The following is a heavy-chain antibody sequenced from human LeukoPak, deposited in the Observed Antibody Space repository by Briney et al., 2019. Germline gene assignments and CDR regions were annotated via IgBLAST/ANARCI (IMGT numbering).Heavy chain of an antibody. CDR1: GFTFSSYE. CDR2: ISSSGSTI. D-gene: IGHD4-17*01. CDR3: ARDAMTTDFDY. J-gene: IGHJ4*02. V-gene: IGHV3-48*03. Sequence: PGGSLRLSCAASGFTFSSYEMNWVRQAPGKGLEWVSYISSSGSTIYYADSVKGRFTIYRDNAKNSLYLQMNSLRAEDTAVYYCARDAMTTDFDYWGQGTLVTVSS.